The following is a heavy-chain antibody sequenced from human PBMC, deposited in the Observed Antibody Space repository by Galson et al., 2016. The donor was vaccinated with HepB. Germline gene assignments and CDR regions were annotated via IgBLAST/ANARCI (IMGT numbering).Heavy chain of an antibody. CDR3: ARDRPFYYTLDY. D-gene: IGHD1-26*01. Sequence: SLRLSCAASGFTFSDFSMSWIRQAPGKGLEWVSSFSDNGGTRYYADSVKGRFTVSRDNAKKSLYLQMNSLRTENTAVYYCARDRPFYYTLDYWGQGTLVTVSS. CDR2: FSDNGGTR. V-gene: IGHV3-11*01. CDR1: GFTFSDFS. J-gene: IGHJ4*02.